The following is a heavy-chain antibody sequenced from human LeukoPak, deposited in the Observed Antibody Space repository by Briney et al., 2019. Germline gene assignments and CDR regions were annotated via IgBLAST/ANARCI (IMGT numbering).Heavy chain of an antibody. J-gene: IGHJ6*02. D-gene: IGHD1-14*01. CDR1: GFTFSSYS. Sequence: PGGSLRPSCAASGFTFSSYSMNWVRQAPGKGLEWVSSISSSSSYIYYADSVKGRFTISRDNAKNSLYLQMNSLRAEDTAVYYCARESVTAYYYYGMDVWGQGTTVTVSS. CDR3: ARESVTAYYYYGMDV. CDR2: ISSSSSYI. V-gene: IGHV3-21*01.